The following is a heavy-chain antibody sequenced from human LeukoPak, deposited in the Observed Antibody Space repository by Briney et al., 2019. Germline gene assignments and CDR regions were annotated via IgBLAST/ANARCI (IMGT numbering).Heavy chain of an antibody. V-gene: IGHV4-39*01. CDR3: ARKGQLADYYYYYYMDV. Sequence: SETLSLTCTVSGGSISSSSYYWGWIRQPPGKGLEWIGSIYYSGSTYYNPSLKSRVTISVDTSKNQFSLKLRSVTPADTAVYYCARKGQLADYYYYYYMDVWGKGTTVTVSS. CDR2: IYYSGST. CDR1: GGSISSSSYY. D-gene: IGHD6-6*01. J-gene: IGHJ6*03.